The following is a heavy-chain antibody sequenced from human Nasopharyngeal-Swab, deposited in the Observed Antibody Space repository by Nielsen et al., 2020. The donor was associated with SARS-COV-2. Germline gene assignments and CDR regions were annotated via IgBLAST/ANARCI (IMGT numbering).Heavy chain of an antibody. D-gene: IGHD2-15*01. V-gene: IGHV3-73*01. J-gene: IGHJ4*02. CDR1: GFTFSGSA. CDR2: IRSKGNSYAT. Sequence: GGSLRLSCAASGFTFSGSAIHWVRQASGKGLEWVGRIRSKGNSYATEYAASVEGRFTISRDDSKNTAYLQMNSLMTEDTAVYYCSRCGGSCYTGKDYWGQGTLVTVSS. CDR3: SRCGGSCYTGKDY.